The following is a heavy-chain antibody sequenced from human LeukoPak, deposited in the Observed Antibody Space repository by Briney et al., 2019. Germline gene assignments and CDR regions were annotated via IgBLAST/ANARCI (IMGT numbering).Heavy chain of an antibody. D-gene: IGHD6-19*01. CDR1: GGSISSSSYY. Sequence: SETLSLTCTVSGGSISSSSYYWGWIRQPPGKGLEWFGSIYYSGSTYYNPSLKSRVTISVDPSKNQFSLKLSSVTAADTAVYYCARQGFSGWTQFDYWGQGTLVTVSS. CDR3: ARQGFSGWTQFDY. V-gene: IGHV4-39*01. CDR2: IYYSGST. J-gene: IGHJ4*02.